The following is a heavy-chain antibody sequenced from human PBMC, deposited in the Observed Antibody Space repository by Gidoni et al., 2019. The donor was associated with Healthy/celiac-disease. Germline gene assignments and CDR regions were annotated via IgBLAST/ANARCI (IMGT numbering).Heavy chain of an antibody. V-gene: IGHV3-30-3*01. Sequence: QLQLVESGGGVVQPGRSLRLSCAASGFTFSSYAMPWVRQAPGKGLEWVAVISYDGSNKYYADSVKGRFTISRDNSKNTLYLQMNSLRAEDTAVYYCARDGSSSWYGSLDYWGQGTLVTVSS. J-gene: IGHJ4*02. CDR1: GFTFSSYA. CDR3: ARDGSSSWYGSLDY. D-gene: IGHD6-13*01. CDR2: ISYDGSNK.